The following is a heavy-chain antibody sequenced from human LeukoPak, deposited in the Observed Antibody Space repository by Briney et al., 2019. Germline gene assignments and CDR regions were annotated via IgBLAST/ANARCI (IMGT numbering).Heavy chain of an antibody. V-gene: IGHV4-34*01. J-gene: IGHJ4*02. CDR3: ARRPHYYDRSGYSGNYFDY. CDR1: GGSFSGYY. D-gene: IGHD3-22*01. CDR2: INHSGST. Sequence: SETLSLTCAVYGGSFSGYYWSWIRQPPGKGLEWIGEINHSGSTNYNPSLKSRVTISVDTSKSQFSLKLRSVTAANTAFYYCARRPHYYDRSGYSGNYFDYWGQGTLVTVSS.